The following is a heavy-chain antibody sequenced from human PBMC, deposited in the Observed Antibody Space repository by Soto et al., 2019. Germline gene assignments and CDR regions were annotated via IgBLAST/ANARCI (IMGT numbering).Heavy chain of an antibody. Sequence: PGVSLRLSRAASGFTFSDAWMSWVRQAPGKGLEWVGRIKSKTEAATRDFAAPVKGRFAISRDDSKNTVFLQMNSLKIEDSGVYYCAPGTGKSDFDYWGLGILVTVSS. V-gene: IGHV3-15*01. CDR1: GFTFSDAW. D-gene: IGHD2-2*01. J-gene: IGHJ4*02. CDR2: IKSKTEAATR. CDR3: APGTGKSDFDY.